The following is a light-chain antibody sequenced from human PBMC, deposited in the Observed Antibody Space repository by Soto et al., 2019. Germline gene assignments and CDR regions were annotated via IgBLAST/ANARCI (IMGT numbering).Light chain of an antibody. CDR2: GAS. CDR1: QSVSSSY. CDR3: QQYGSLPLT. J-gene: IGKJ4*01. V-gene: IGKV3-20*01. Sequence: EIVLAQSPGTLSLSPGERATLSCRASQSVSSSYLAWYQQKPGQAPRLLIYGAYGASSRATGIPARFSGGVSGTDFTLTISRLEPEDFAVYYCQQYGSLPLTFRGGTNVEIK.